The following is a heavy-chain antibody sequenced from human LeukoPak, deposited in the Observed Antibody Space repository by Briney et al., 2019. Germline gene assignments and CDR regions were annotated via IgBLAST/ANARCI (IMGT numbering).Heavy chain of an antibody. CDR3: ARGYSGSYGRFDY. CDR2: IYYSGNT. V-gene: IGHV4-59*01. J-gene: IGHJ4*02. CDR1: GGSISSFY. D-gene: IGHD1-26*01. Sequence: SETLSLTCTVSGGSISSFYWSWIRQPPGKGLEWIGYIYYSGNTNYNPSLKNRDTISVDTSKNQFSLKLSSVTAADTAVYYCARGYSGSYGRFDYWGQGTLATVSS.